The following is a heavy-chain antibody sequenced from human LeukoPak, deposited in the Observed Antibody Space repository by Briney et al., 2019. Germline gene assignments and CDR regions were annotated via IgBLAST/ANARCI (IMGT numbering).Heavy chain of an antibody. J-gene: IGHJ6*03. CDR1: GYTFTGYY. CDR2: INPNSGGT. Sequence: ASVKVSCKASGYTFTGYYMHWVRQAPGQGLEWMGWINPNSGGTNYAQKSQGRVTMTRDTSISTAYMELSRLRSDDTAVYYCARDVRSGYYLPRGGGPYYYYYMDVWGKGTTVTVSS. V-gene: IGHV1-2*02. D-gene: IGHD3-3*01. CDR3: ARDVRSGYYLPRGGGPYYYYYMDV.